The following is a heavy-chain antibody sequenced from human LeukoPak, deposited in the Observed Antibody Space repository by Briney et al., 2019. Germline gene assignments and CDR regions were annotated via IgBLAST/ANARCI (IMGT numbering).Heavy chain of an antibody. CDR2: IYTSGST. CDR1: GGSISSYF. V-gene: IGHV4-4*07. J-gene: IGHJ6*03. CDR3: ARETSQKGAHYMDV. D-gene: IGHD3-16*01. Sequence: SETLSLTCTVSGGSISSYFWSWIRQPAGKGLEWIGRIYTSGSTNYNPSLKSRVTMSVDTSKNQFSLKLSSVTAADTAVYYCARETSQKGAHYMDVWGKGTTVTISS.